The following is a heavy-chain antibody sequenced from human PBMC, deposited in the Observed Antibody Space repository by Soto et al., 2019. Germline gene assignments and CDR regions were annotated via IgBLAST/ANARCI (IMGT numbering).Heavy chain of an antibody. D-gene: IGHD3-3*01. CDR3: ARVRSGYYMGLGY. CDR1: GGSFSGYY. J-gene: IGHJ4*02. V-gene: IGHV4-34*01. CDR2: INHSGST. Sequence: QVQLQQWGAGLLKPSETLSLTCAVYGGSFSGYYWSWIRQPPGKGLEWIGEINHSGSTNYNPSLKSRVTISVDTSKNQFSLKLSSVTAADTAVYYCARVRSGYYMGLGYWGQGTLVTVSS.